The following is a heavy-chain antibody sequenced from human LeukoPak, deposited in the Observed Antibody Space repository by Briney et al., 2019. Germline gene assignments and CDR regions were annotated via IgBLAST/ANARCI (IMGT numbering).Heavy chain of an antibody. CDR1: GYTLTAYY. D-gene: IGHD6-19*01. J-gene: IGHJ5*02. CDR2: INPNSGGT. V-gene: IGHV1-2*02. CDR3: ARLSHHSSGWYGGWFDP. Sequence: GASVKVSCKASGYTLTAYYMHWVREAPGQGLEWMGWINPNSGGTNYAQKFQGRVTMTRDTSISTAYMELSRLRSDDTAVYYCARLSHHSSGWYGGWFDPWGQGTLVTVSS.